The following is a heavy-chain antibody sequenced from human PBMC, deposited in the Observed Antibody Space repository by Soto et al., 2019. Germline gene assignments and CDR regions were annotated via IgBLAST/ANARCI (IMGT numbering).Heavy chain of an antibody. D-gene: IGHD1-26*01. CDR3: ARALVGATGQH. Sequence: LRLSCAASGFTFSSYSMNWVRQAPGKGLEWVSSISSSSSNIYYADSVKGRFTISRDNSKSTLYLQMNSLRAEDTAVYYCARALVGATGQHWGQGTLVTVSS. J-gene: IGHJ1*01. CDR1: GFTFSSYS. V-gene: IGHV3-21*01. CDR2: ISSSSSNI.